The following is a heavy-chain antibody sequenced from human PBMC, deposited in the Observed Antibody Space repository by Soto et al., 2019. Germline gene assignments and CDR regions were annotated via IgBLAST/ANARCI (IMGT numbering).Heavy chain of an antibody. CDR2: ISGSGGST. D-gene: IGHD6-19*01. Sequence: GGSLRLSCAASGFTFKNYAMTWVRQAPGKGLEWVSAISGSGGSTYYADSGKGRFTISRDNSKNTLYLQMNSLRAENHAVYYCAKGPSHRIAVEKTHWGEGTQVSVTS. CDR1: GFTFKNYA. CDR3: AKGPSHRIAVEKTH. J-gene: IGHJ4*02. V-gene: IGHV3-23*01.